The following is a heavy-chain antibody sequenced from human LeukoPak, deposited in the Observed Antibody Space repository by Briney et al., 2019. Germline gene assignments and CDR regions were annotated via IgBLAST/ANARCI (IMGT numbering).Heavy chain of an antibody. CDR1: GYTFTCYY. V-gene: IGHV1-46*01. CDR3: ASWGAGYYYDSSGYSRQYYMDV. D-gene: IGHD3-22*01. CDR2: INPSGGST. J-gene: IGHJ6*03. Sequence: ASVKVSCKASGYTFTCYYMHWVRQAPGQGLEWMGIINPSGGSTSYAQKFQGRVTMTRDMSTSTVYMELSSLRSEDTAVYYCASWGAGYYYDSSGYSRQYYMDVWGKGTTVTVSS.